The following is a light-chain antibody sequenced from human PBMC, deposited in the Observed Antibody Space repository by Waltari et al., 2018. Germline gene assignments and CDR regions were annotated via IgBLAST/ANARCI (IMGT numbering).Light chain of an antibody. CDR1: FSNIGTSYD. J-gene: IGLJ2*01. CDR3: QSYDNSLNAVI. Sequence: QSVLTQPPSVSGAPGQRVTISCTGSFSNIGTSYDVHWYRQVPGTAPKLLIYGNNNRPSGAPDRVSGSKSGTSASLAITGLQAEDEADYFCQSYDNSLNAVIFGGGTKLTVL. CDR2: GNN. V-gene: IGLV1-40*01.